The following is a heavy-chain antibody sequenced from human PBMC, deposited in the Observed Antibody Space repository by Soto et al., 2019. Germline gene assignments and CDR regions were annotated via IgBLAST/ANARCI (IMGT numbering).Heavy chain of an antibody. J-gene: IGHJ5*02. D-gene: IGHD1-26*01. CDR2: IYYSGST. V-gene: IGHV4-31*03. CDR3: ARGGSGSYWFDP. CDR1: GGSISSGGYY. Sequence: QVQLQESGPGLVKPSQTLSLTCTVSGGSISSGGYYWSWIRQHPGKGLEWIGYIYYSGSTYYNPSLKSRVTISVDTSKNQFALKLSSVTAADTAVYYCARGGSGSYWFDPWGQGTLVTVSS.